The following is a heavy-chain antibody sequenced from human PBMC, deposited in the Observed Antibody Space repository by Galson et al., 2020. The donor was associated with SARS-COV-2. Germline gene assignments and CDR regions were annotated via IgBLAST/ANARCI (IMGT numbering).Heavy chain of an antibody. J-gene: IGHJ4*02. V-gene: IGHV3-53*01. CDR1: GFTVSSNY. CDR3: ARGGRNMVGLWSPFDY. Sequence: GGSLRLSCAASGFTVSSNYMSWVRQAPGKGLEWVSVIYSGGSTYYADSVKGRFTISRDNSKNTLYLQMNSLRAEDTAVYYCARGGRNMVGLWSPFDYWGQGTLVTVSS. CDR2: IYSGGST. D-gene: IGHD5-18*01.